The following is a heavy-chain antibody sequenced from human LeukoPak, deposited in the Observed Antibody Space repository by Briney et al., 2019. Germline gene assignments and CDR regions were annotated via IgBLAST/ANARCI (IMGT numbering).Heavy chain of an antibody. V-gene: IGHV3-74*01. J-gene: IGHJ4*02. CDR2: INTDGSST. D-gene: IGHD6-19*01. CDR1: GFTFSSYW. Sequence: GGSLRLSCAASGFTFSSYWMHWVRQAPGKGLVWVSRINTDGSSTTYADSAKGRFTISRDNAKSTLYLQMNSLRAEDSAIYYCVKGPLIEVAGTTWDYWGQGTLVTVSS. CDR3: VKGPLIEVAGTTWDY.